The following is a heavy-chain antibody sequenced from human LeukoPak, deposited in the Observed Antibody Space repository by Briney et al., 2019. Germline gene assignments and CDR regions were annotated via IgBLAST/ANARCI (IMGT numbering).Heavy chain of an antibody. CDR2: INSEGSSI. CDR1: GLTISNYW. Sequence: GGSLRLSCAASGLTISNYWMHWVRQVPGKGLVWVSRINSEGSSISYADSVKGRFTISRDDAKNTLNLQMNSLRAEDTAVYYCARGRGVSLDYWGQGALVTVSS. J-gene: IGHJ4*02. CDR3: ARGRGVSLDY. D-gene: IGHD3-10*01. V-gene: IGHV3-74*01.